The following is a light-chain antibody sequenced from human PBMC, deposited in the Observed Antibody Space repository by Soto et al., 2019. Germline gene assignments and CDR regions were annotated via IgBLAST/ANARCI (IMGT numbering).Light chain of an antibody. CDR2: AAS. CDR3: QQLFDSPIT. V-gene: IGKV1-9*01. J-gene: IGKJ5*01. CDR1: QVISTS. Sequence: CIGESVTITCRASQVISTSLAWYQVKPGKAPKLLIYAASTLESGVPSRFSATVSGTEFSLAITSLQPEDFATYYCQQLFDSPITFGQGTRLEIK.